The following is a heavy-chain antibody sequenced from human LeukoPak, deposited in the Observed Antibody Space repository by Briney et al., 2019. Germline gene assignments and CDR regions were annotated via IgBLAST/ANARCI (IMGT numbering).Heavy chain of an antibody. CDR3: AKDGGEYYDILTGYYPRLYYMDV. CDR2: ISGSGGST. D-gene: IGHD3-9*01. CDR1: GFTFSSYA. J-gene: IGHJ6*03. Sequence: GGSLRLSCAASGFTFSSYAMSWVRQAPGKGLGWVSAISGSGGSTYYADSVKGRFIISRDNSKNTLFLQMNSLRAEDTAVYYCAKDGGEYYDILTGYYPRLYYMDVWGKGTTVTISS. V-gene: IGHV3-23*01.